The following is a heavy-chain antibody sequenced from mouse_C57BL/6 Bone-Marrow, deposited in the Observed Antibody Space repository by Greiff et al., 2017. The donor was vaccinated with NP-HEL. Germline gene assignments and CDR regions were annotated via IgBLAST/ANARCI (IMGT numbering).Heavy chain of an antibody. Sequence: EVQLQQSGAELVRPGASVKLSCTASDFNIKDDYMHWVKQRPEQGLEWIGWIDPENGDTEYASKFQGKATITADTSSNTAYLQLSSLTSEDTAVYYCTTTLITTVVNFDYWGQGTTLTVSS. CDR1: DFNIKDDY. CDR3: TTTLITTVVNFDY. CDR2: IDPENGDT. V-gene: IGHV14-4*01. D-gene: IGHD1-1*01. J-gene: IGHJ2*01.